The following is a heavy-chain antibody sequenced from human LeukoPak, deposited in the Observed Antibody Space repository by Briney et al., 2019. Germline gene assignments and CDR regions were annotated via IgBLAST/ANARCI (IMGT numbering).Heavy chain of an antibody. CDR2: ISAYNGNT. V-gene: IGHV1-18*01. CDR3: ALSGYCSGGSCYSLV. CDR1: GYTFTSYG. Sequence: ASVKVSCKASGYTFTSYGISWVRQAPGQGLEWMGWISAYNGNTNYAQKLQGRVTMTTDTSTSTAYMELRSLRSGDTAVYYCALSGYCSGGSCYSLVWGQGTLVTVSS. D-gene: IGHD2-15*01. J-gene: IGHJ4*02.